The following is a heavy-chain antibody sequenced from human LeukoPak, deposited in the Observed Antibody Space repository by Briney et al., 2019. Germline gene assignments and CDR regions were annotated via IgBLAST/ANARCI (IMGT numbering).Heavy chain of an antibody. CDR1: GGSFSGYY. CDR3: ARGRTYYYDSSGYYYLDY. CDR2: INHSGST. Sequence: SETLSLTCAVYGGSFSGYYWSWIRQPPGEGLEWIGEINHSGSTNYNPSLKSRVTISVDTSKNQFSLKLSSVTAADTAVYYCARGRTYYYDSSGYYYLDYWGQGTLVTVSS. D-gene: IGHD3-22*01. J-gene: IGHJ4*02. V-gene: IGHV4-34*01.